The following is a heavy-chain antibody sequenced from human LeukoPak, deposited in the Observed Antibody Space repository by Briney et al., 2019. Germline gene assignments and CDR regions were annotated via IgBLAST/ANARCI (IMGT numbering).Heavy chain of an antibody. CDR2: INHSGNT. V-gene: IGHV4-59*01. CDR1: GGSICSYS. J-gene: IGHJ4*02. CDR3: ARGQGSGSYYLVY. Sequence: SETLSLTCSVSGGSICSYSWSWIRQPPGKGLEWIGYINHSGNTYYNPSLKSRVTISVDTSKNQLSLKLSSVTAADTAVYYCARGQGSGSYYLVYWAQETLVTVSS. D-gene: IGHD1-26*01.